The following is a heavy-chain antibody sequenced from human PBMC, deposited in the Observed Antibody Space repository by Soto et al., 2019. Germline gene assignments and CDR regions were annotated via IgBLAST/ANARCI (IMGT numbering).Heavy chain of an antibody. Sequence: PSETLSLTCTVSGGSISSYYWSWIRQPPGKGLEWIGYIYYSGSTNYNPSLKSRVTISVDTSKNQFSLKLSSVTAADTAVYYCARQGLELYYYYGMDVCGQGTTVTVSS. CDR3: ARQGLELYYYYGMDV. CDR2: IYYSGST. J-gene: IGHJ6*02. V-gene: IGHV4-59*01. D-gene: IGHD1-7*01. CDR1: GGSISSYY.